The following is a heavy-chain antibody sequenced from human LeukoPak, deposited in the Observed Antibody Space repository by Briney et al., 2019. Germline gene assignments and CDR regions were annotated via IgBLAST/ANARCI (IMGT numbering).Heavy chain of an antibody. CDR2: ISSSSSYI. CDR1: GFTFSSYS. J-gene: IGHJ5*02. D-gene: IGHD6-13*01. CDR3: ARDTKYSSSWYNWFDP. Sequence: GGSLRLSCAASGFTFSSYSMNWVRQAPGKGLEWVSSISSSSSYIYYADSVKGRFTISRDNAKNSLYLQMNSLRAEDTAVYYCARDTKYSSSWYNWFDPWGQGTLVTVSS. V-gene: IGHV3-21*01.